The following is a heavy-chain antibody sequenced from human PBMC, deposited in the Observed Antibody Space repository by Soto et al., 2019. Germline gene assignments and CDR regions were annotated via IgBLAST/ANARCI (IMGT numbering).Heavy chain of an antibody. D-gene: IGHD2-15*01. V-gene: IGHV3-11*01. Sequence: GGSLRLSCAASGFTFSDYYMSWIRQAPGKGLEWVSYISSSGSTIYYADSVKGRFTISRDNAKNSLYLQMNSLRAEDTAVYYCARGYCSGGSCYVAFDLWRQGTMITVSS. CDR3: ARGYCSGGSCYVAFDL. J-gene: IGHJ3*01. CDR1: GFTFSDYY. CDR2: ISSSGSTI.